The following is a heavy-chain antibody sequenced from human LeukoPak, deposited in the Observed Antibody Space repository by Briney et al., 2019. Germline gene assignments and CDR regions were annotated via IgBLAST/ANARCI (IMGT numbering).Heavy chain of an antibody. Sequence: SQILSLTCTVSGGSISSGDYYWSWIRQPPGKGLEWIGYIYYSGSTYYNPSLKSRVTISVDTSKNQFSLKLSSVTAADTAVYYCARALVPAATSGGFDYWGQGTLVTVSS. CDR3: ARALVPAATSGGFDY. D-gene: IGHD2-2*01. V-gene: IGHV4-30-4*01. J-gene: IGHJ4*02. CDR1: GGSISSGDYY. CDR2: IYYSGST.